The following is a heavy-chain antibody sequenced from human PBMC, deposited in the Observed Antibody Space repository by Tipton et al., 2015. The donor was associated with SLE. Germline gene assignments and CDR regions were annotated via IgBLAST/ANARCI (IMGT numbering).Heavy chain of an antibody. V-gene: IGHV4-38-2*02. CDR2: INHSGST. J-gene: IGHJ3*02. CDR1: GYSISSGYY. CDR3: ATDGAAAGFDAFDI. D-gene: IGHD6-13*01. Sequence: TLSLTCTVSGYSISSGYYWSWIRQPPGKGLEWIGEINHSGSTNYNPSLKSRVTISVDTSKNQFSLKLSSVTAADTAVYYCATDGAAAGFDAFDIWGQGTMVAISS.